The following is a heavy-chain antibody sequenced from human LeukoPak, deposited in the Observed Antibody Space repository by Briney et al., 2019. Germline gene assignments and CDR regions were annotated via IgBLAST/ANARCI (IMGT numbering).Heavy chain of an antibody. V-gene: IGHV3-23*01. D-gene: IGHD2-2*01. Sequence: GGSLRLSCAVSGFTFNEYVMSWVRQAPGSGLEWVSAVSSSGFSTYYADSVKGRFTISRDNFKNTLYLQMNSLRGEDTAIYYCAKIVPAADLGYWGQGTLVTVSS. CDR1: GFTFNEYV. J-gene: IGHJ4*02. CDR2: VSSSGFST. CDR3: AKIVPAADLGY.